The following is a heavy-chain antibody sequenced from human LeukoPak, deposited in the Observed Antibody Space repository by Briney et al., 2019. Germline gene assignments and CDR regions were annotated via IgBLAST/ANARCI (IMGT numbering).Heavy chain of an antibody. D-gene: IGHD6-6*01. CDR1: GFTFSSYW. J-gene: IGHJ4*02. Sequence: QSGRSLRLSCAASGFTFSSYWMSWVRQAPGKGLEWVANIKQDGSEKYYVDSVKGRFTISRDNAKNSLYLQMNSLRAEDTAVYYCARANSDTPGTRIAARGRTFRYFDYWGQGTLVTVSS. CDR2: IKQDGSEK. CDR3: ARANSDTPGTRIAARGRTFRYFDY. V-gene: IGHV3-7*04.